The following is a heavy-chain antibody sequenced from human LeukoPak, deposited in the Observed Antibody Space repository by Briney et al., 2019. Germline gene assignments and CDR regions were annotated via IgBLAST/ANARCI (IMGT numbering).Heavy chain of an antibody. J-gene: IGHJ4*02. D-gene: IGHD6-13*01. CDR3: AKDSDSSSWPPSIDY. CDR2: ISGSGGST. V-gene: IGHV3-23*01. Sequence: GGSLRLSCAAPGFTFSSYAMSWVRQAPGKGLEWVSAISGSGGSTYYADSVKGRFTISRDNSKNTLYLQMNSLRAEDTAVYYCAKDSDSSSWPPSIDYWGQGTLVTVSS. CDR1: GFTFSSYA.